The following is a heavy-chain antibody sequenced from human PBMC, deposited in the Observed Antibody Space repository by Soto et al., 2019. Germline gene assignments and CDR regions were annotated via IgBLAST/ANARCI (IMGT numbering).Heavy chain of an antibody. CDR1: GFTFSSYE. CDR3: ATYERGYSYGFPDY. D-gene: IGHD5-18*01. J-gene: IGHJ4*02. Sequence: GGSLRLSCAASGFTFSSYEMNWVRQAPGKGLEWVSYISSSGSTIYYADSVKGRFTISRDNAKNSLYLQMNSLRAEDTAVYYCATYERGYSYGFPDYWGQGTLVIVSS. V-gene: IGHV3-48*03. CDR2: ISSSGSTI.